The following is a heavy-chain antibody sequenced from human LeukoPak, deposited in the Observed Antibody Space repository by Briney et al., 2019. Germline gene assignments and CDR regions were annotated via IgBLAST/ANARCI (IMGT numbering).Heavy chain of an antibody. CDR3: ARGSYFYGSGSFMGSDY. CDR2: INAGNGNT. V-gene: IGHV1-3*01. Sequence: ASVKVSCKASGYTFTNYAIHWVRQAPGQRLEWMGWINAGNGNTEYSQNLQDRVTITRDTSATTAYMELSSLRSEDTAVYYCARGSYFYGSGSFMGSDYWGQGTLVTVSS. D-gene: IGHD3-10*01. CDR1: GYTFTNYA. J-gene: IGHJ4*02.